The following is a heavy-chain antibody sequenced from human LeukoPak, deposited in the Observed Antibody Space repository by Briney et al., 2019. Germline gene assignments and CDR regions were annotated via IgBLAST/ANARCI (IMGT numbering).Heavy chain of an antibody. D-gene: IGHD3-3*01. Sequence: SETLSLTCAVYGGSFSGYYWSWIRQPPGKGLEWIGEINHSGSTNYNPSLKSRVTISVDTSKNQFSLKLSSVTAADTAVYYCARHSSGYYTSFDYWGQGTLVTVSS. J-gene: IGHJ4*02. CDR3: ARHSSGYYTSFDY. CDR2: INHSGST. V-gene: IGHV4-34*01. CDR1: GGSFSGYY.